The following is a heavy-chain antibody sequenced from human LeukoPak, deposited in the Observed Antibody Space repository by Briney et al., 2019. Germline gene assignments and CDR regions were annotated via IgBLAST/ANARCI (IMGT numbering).Heavy chain of an antibody. Sequence: ASVKVSCKASGYTFTGYYMHWVRQAPGQGLEWMGWINPNSGGTNYAQKFQGRVTMTRDTSISTAYMKLSRLRSDDTAVYYCARSLYCSGGSCYSGWFDPWGQGTLVTVSS. J-gene: IGHJ5*02. CDR2: INPNSGGT. D-gene: IGHD2-15*01. V-gene: IGHV1-2*02. CDR3: ARSLYCSGGSCYSGWFDP. CDR1: GYTFTGYY.